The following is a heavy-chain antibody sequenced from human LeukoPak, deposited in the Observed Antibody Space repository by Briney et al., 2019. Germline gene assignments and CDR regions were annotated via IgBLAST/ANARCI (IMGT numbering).Heavy chain of an antibody. CDR2: ISSSSSYI. J-gene: IGHJ4*02. V-gene: IGHV3-21*04. Sequence: GGSLRLSCAASGFTFSSYSMNWVRQAPGKGLEWVSSISSSSSYIYYADSVKGRFTISRDNSKNTLYLQMNSLRAEDTAVYYCARARGIAAAAPYFDYWGQGTLVTVSS. CDR1: GFTFSSYS. CDR3: ARARGIAAAAPYFDY. D-gene: IGHD6-13*01.